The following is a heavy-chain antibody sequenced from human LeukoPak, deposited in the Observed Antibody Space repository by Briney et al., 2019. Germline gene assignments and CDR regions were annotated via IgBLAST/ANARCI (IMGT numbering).Heavy chain of an antibody. CDR3: ARVPFGYGGNSDY. J-gene: IGHJ4*02. CDR1: GYTFTSYD. CDR2: MNPNSGNT. V-gene: IGHV1-8*01. D-gene: IGHD4-23*01. Sequence: ASVKVYCKASGYTFTSYDINWVRQATGQGLEWMGWMNPNSGNTGYAQKFQGRVTMTRNTSISTAYMELSSLRSEDTAVYYCARVPFGYGGNSDYWGQGTLVTVSS.